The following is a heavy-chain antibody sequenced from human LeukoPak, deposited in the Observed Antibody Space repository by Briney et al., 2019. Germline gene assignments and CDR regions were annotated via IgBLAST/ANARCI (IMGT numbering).Heavy chain of an antibody. D-gene: IGHD3-10*01. CDR3: VKGSVTYTGGYFDY. CDR2: ISYDGTDK. J-gene: IGHJ4*02. V-gene: IGHV3-30*03. Sequence: GGSLRLSCAASGFTFSAYTMHWVRQTPGKGLEWVAVISYDGTDKYYAGSVRGRFTISRDNAKDTLSLQMNSLRAEDTAVYYCVKGSVTYTGGYFDYWGQGTLVTVSS. CDR1: GFTFSAYT.